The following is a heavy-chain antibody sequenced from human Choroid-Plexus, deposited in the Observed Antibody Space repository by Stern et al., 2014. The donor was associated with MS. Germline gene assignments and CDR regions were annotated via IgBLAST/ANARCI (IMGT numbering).Heavy chain of an antibody. D-gene: IGHD2/OR15-2a*01. Sequence: VHLVESGGGVVQPGRPLRLSCVASGFTFGSCAMHWVRQAPGKGLEWVAGVSYDGSNKYYADSVKGRFTISRDNSQNTLYMQMSSLRPEDTAVYYCAKDRQYLTYFFDHWGQGSLGTVS. CDR3: AKDRQYLTYFFDH. V-gene: IGHV3-30*18. CDR1: GFTFGSCA. J-gene: IGHJ5*02. CDR2: VSYDGSNK.